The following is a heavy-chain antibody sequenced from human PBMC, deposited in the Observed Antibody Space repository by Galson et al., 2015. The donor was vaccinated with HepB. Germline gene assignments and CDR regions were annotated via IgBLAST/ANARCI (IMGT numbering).Heavy chain of an antibody. CDR3: ARVGRLRFLEWLPRY. J-gene: IGHJ4*02. V-gene: IGHV1-18*04. D-gene: IGHD3-3*01. Sequence: SVKVSCKASGYTFTSYGISWVRQAPGQGLEWMGWISAYNGNTNYAQKLQGRVTMTTDTSTSTAYMELRSLRSDDTAVYYCARVGRLRFLEWLPRYWGQGTLVTVSS. CDR1: GYTFTSYG. CDR2: ISAYNGNT.